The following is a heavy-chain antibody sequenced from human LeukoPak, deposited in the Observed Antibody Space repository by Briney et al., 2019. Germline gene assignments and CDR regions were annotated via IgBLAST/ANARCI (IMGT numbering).Heavy chain of an antibody. D-gene: IGHD1-26*01. CDR2: ISYDGSNK. Sequence: PGGSLRLSCAASGFTFSSYGMHWVRQAPGKGLEWVAVISYDGSNKYYADSVKGQFTISRDNSKNTLYLQMNSLRAEDTAVYYCAKDASGSYVYYYYYYGMDVWGQGTTVTVSS. CDR1: GFTFSSYG. V-gene: IGHV3-30*18. J-gene: IGHJ6*02. CDR3: AKDASGSYVYYYYYYGMDV.